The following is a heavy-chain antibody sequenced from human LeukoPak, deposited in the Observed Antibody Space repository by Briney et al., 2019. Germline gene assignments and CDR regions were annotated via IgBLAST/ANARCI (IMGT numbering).Heavy chain of an antibody. D-gene: IGHD3-9*01. CDR3: ARAGAYYDILTGRERRIIHDYYMDV. Sequence: APVNVSCTASRYTVTRYDMHWGRQAPGHGLEWWGRIHPNSGGTNYAQKFQGRVTMTRDTSISTAYMKMRRLRSDDTAVYYCARAGAYYDILTGRERRIIHDYYMDVWGKGTTVTVSS. CDR2: IHPNSGGT. CDR1: RYTVTRYD. V-gene: IGHV1-2*06. J-gene: IGHJ6*03.